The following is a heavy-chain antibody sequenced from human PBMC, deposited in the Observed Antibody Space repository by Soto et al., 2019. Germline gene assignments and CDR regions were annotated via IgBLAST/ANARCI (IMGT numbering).Heavy chain of an antibody. CDR3: ARGPYNVRGYQGMDV. D-gene: IGHD1-20*01. J-gene: IGHJ6*02. Sequence: GGSLRRSCAASGFTLSTYGMTCVRQAPGKGLEWLSVVSTGGDVTYYADSVKGRFTISRDNSKNLLFVQMSSLRAEDTAVYYCARGPYNVRGYQGMDVWGQGTTVTV. CDR1: GFTLSTYG. CDR2: VSTGGDVT. V-gene: IGHV3-23*01.